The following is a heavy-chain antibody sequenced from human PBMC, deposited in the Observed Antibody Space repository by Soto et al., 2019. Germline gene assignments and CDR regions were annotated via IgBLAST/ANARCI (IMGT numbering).Heavy chain of an antibody. CDR1: GYIFSDYY. CDR3: ARVLYRNVIHE. D-gene: IGHD5-18*01. Sequence: QVHLVQSGSYVKKPGASFTVSCKASGYIFSDYYIHCVRQAPGQGLEWMGWIDPRNGGTKYAQKFQDRLTMTTDTSTSTDFLELRRLRLDDTAVFFCARVLYRNVIHEWGQGTLVTVSS. CDR2: IDPRNGGT. J-gene: IGHJ4*02. V-gene: IGHV1-2*02.